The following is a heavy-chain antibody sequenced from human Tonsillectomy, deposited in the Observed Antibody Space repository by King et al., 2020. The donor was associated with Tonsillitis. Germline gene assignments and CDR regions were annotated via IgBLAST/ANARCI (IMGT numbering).Heavy chain of an antibody. J-gene: IGHJ4*02. CDR1: GFSFSIYG. CDR3: AKDCGVLTSTHFDY. D-gene: IGHD2-21*01. CDR2: IRYDGGNK. Sequence: VQLVESGGGVVQPGGSLRLSCAASGFSFSIYGMHWVRQAPGKGLEWVAFIRYDGGNKYFADSAKGRFTISRDNSKNTLYLQMNSLRVEDTAVYYCAKDCGVLTSTHFDYGGEGTLVTVS. V-gene: IGHV3-30*02.